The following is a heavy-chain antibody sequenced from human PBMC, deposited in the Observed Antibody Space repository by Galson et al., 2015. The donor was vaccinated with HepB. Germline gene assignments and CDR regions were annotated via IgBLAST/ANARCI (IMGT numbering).Heavy chain of an antibody. CDR1: GFTFSSYG. J-gene: IGHJ6*02. V-gene: IGHV3-33*01. CDR3: ARDLSPNYDFWSGYYTGSYYYGMDV. Sequence: SLRLSCAASGFTFSSYGMHWVRQAPGEGLEWVAVIWYDGSNKYYADSVKGRFTISRDNSKNTLYLQMNSLRAEDTAVYYCARDLSPNYDFWSGYYTGSYYYGMDVWGQGTTVTVSS. CDR2: IWYDGSNK. D-gene: IGHD3-3*01.